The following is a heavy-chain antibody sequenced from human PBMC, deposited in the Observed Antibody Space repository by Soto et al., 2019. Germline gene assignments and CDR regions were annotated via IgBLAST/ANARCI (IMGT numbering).Heavy chain of an antibody. CDR3: ARFSGNAFDI. Sequence: PSETLSLTCSVSGGSISSSSYNWDWIRQPPGKGLEWIGTIYYNGDTDYNPSLKSRATISVDAPDYQFSLKLSSVTAADTSIYYCARFSGNAFDIWGHGTMVTVSS. J-gene: IGHJ3*02. CDR2: IYYNGDT. V-gene: IGHV4-39*01. CDR1: GGSISSSSYN.